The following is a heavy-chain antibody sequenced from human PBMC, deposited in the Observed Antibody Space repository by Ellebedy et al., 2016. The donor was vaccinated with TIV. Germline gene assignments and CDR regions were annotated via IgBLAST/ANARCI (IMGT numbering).Heavy chain of an antibody. D-gene: IGHD2-15*01. V-gene: IGHV1-2*02. CDR2: INPKRGDG. CDR3: ARDSGRPGTYWYYDL. CDR1: GYAFTGYY. J-gene: IGHJ2*01. Sequence: AASVKVSCKASGYAFTGYYLHWVRQAPGQGLECMGCINPKRGDGRFAQKLEDRVPVTRDTSISTAYMELRGLKSDDTAVYYCARDSGRPGTYWYYDLWGRGTLVSVSS.